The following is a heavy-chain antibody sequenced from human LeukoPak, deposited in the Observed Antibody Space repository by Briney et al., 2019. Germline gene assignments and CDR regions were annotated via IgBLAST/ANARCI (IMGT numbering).Heavy chain of an antibody. CDR1: GGTFSSYA. CDR2: IIPIFGTA. D-gene: IGHD1-7*01. CDR3: ARDNYAGANWFDP. Sequence: ASVTVSCKASGGTFSSYAISWVRQAPGQGLEWMGGIIPIFGTASYAQKFQGRVTITTDESTSTAYMELSSLRSEDTAVYYCARDNYAGANWFDPWGQGTLVTVSS. J-gene: IGHJ5*02. V-gene: IGHV1-69*05.